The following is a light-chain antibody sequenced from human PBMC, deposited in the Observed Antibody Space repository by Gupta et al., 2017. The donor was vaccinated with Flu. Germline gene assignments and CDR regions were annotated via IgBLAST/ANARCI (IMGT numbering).Light chain of an antibody. CDR3: QSYDGANWV. CDR1: SGGVASAF. CDR2: QYD. Sequence: TVTISCTRSSGGVASAFVQWLQQRPASSPTTVMYQYDQRPSGVPARFSGSVDTSSNSASLVISGLMTEDEADYYCQSYDGANWVFGGGTKLTVL. J-gene: IGLJ3*02. V-gene: IGLV6-57*01.